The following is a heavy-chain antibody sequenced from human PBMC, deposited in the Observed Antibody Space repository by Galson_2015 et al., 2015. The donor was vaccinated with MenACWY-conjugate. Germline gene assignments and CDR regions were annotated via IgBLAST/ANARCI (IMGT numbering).Heavy chain of an antibody. CDR3: ARDPERGDGYVLDC. CDR1: GFTFSSYW. CDR2: INRDDSTI. V-gene: IGHV3-74*01. J-gene: IGHJ4*02. D-gene: IGHD5-24*01. Sequence: LRLSCAASGFTFSSYWMYWVRQAPGKGLVWVAHINRDDSTINYAESVKGRFTISRDNAKNMLYLQMNSLRVEDTAVYYCARDPERGDGYVLDCWGQGTLVTVSS.